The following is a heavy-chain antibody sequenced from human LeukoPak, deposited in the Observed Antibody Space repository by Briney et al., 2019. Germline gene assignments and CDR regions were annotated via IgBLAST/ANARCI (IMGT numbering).Heavy chain of an antibody. Sequence: KPSETLSLTCTVSGGSISSSSYYWGWIRQPPGKGLEWIGSIYYSGSTYYNPSLKSRVTISVDTSKNQFSLKLSSVTAADTAVYYCARSGILWWSPLDYWGQGTLVTVSS. J-gene: IGHJ4*02. CDR3: ARSGILWWSPLDY. CDR1: GGSISSSSYY. D-gene: IGHD2-21*01. V-gene: IGHV4-39*07. CDR2: IYYSGST.